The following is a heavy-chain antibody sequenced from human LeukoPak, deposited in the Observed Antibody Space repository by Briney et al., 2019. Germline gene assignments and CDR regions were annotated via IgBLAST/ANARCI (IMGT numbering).Heavy chain of an antibody. D-gene: IGHD3-16*01. V-gene: IGHV4-59*08. CDR3: AVGATHYYMDV. CDR2: IYYSGST. J-gene: IGHJ6*03. Sequence: PSETLSLTCTVSGGSIRGYYWSWVRDPPGKGLEWIAYIYYSGSTNYNPSLKSRVTISLDTSKNQFSLKLSSVTAADTAVYYCAVGATHYYMDVWGKGTTVTVSS. CDR1: GGSIRGYY.